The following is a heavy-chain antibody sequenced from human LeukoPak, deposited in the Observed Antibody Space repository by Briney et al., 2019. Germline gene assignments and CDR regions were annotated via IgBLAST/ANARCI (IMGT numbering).Heavy chain of an antibody. CDR2: ISGSGGST. CDR1: GFTFSSYA. Sequence: PGGSLRLSCAAPGFTFSSYAMSWVRQAPGKGLEWVSAISGSGGSTYYADSVKGRFTISRDNSKNTLYLQMNSLRAEDTAVYYCAKDRISASASRHLMNWFDPWGQGTLVTVSS. J-gene: IGHJ5*02. D-gene: IGHD2-8*01. CDR3: AKDRISASASRHLMNWFDP. V-gene: IGHV3-23*01.